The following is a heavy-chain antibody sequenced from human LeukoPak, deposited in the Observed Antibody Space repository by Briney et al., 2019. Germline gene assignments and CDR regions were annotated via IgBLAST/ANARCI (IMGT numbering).Heavy chain of an antibody. V-gene: IGHV4-38-2*01. CDR1: GYSISSGYY. Sequence: KTSETLSLTCAVSGYSISSGYYWGWFRQPPGKGLEWIGSIYHTGSTCYNPPLKSRVTISLDTSKNQFSLKLSSVTATDTAVYYCARGHCATTSCYSRYWGQGTLVTVSS. J-gene: IGHJ4*02. CDR2: IYHTGST. CDR3: ARGHCATTSCYSRY. D-gene: IGHD2-2*01.